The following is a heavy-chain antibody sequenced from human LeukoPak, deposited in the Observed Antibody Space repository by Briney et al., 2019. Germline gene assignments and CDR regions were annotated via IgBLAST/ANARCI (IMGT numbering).Heavy chain of an antibody. J-gene: IGHJ4*02. Sequence: PGGSLRLSCAAARFSFNNYARSWVRQAPGKGLEWVSAISTTGGSTYYADSVKGRFSVSRDNSKNTLSLQMDSLRVEDTALYYCAIDGTTVVTPKGYYLDSWGQGTLVTVSS. CDR2: ISTTGGST. V-gene: IGHV3-23*01. CDR1: RFSFNNYA. CDR3: AIDGTTVVTPKGYYLDS. D-gene: IGHD4-23*01.